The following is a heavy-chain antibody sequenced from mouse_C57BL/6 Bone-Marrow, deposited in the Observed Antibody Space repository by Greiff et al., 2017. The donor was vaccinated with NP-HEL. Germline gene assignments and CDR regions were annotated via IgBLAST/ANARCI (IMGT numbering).Heavy chain of an antibody. CDR2: IDPETGGT. CDR1: GYTFTDYE. Sequence: VQRVESGAELVRPGASVTLSCKASGYTFTDYEMHWVKQTPVHGLEWIGAIDPETGGTAYNQKFKGKAILTADKSSSTAYMELRSLTSEDSAVYYCTRLYYSNFFFDYWGQGTTLTVSS. D-gene: IGHD2-5*01. J-gene: IGHJ2*01. CDR3: TRLYYSNFFFDY. V-gene: IGHV1-15*01.